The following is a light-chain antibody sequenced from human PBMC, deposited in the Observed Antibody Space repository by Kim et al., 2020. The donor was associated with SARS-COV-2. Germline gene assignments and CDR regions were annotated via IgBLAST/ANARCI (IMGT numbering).Light chain of an antibody. V-gene: IGLV2-18*02. J-gene: IGLJ3*02. CDR2: EVS. CDR3: SSYTSRSTVV. Sequence: LTQPPSVSGSPGQSVTISCTGTSSDLGSYNRVSWYQQPPGTAPKLMIYEVSNRPSGVPDRFSGSKSGNTASLTISGLQAEDEADYYCSSYTSRSTVVFGGGTKLTVL. CDR1: SSDLGSYNR.